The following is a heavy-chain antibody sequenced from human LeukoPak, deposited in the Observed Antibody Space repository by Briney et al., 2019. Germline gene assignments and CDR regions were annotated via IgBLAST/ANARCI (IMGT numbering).Heavy chain of an antibody. J-gene: IGHJ6*01. V-gene: IGHV4-4*07. CDR1: GGSISSYY. Sequence: SETLSLTWTVSGGSISSYYWSWIRQPAEKGLEWIGRIYTSGSTNYNPSLRSRVTMSVDTSKNQFSLKLSSVTAADTAVYYCARDGLGYCSGGSCLDYYYGMDVWGQGTTVTVSS. CDR3: ARDGLGYCSGGSCLDYYYGMDV. D-gene: IGHD2-15*01. CDR2: IYTSGST.